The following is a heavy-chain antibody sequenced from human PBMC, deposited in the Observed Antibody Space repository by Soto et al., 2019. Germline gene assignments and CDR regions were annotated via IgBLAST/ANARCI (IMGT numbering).Heavy chain of an antibody. CDR2: IDPSDSYT. CDR3: ASQGEGFNWFDP. D-gene: IGHD3-10*01. CDR1: GYSFTSYW. V-gene: IGHV5-10-1*01. Sequence: GESLKISCKGSGYSFTSYWISWVRQMPGKGLEWMGRIDPSDSYTNYSPSFQGHVTISADKSISTAYLQWSSLKASDTAMYYCASQGEGFNWFDPWGQGTLVTVSS. J-gene: IGHJ5*02.